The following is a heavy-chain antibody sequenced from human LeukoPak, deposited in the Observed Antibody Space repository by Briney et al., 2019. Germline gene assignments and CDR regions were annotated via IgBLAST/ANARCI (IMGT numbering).Heavy chain of an antibody. CDR3: ARDVYGLDV. CDR2: INVSGGGT. Sequence: ASVKVSCKASGYTFTSYYIHWVRQAPGQGLEWMGVINVSGGGTTYAQRFQGRVTMTRDTSTSTVYMELSSLRSDDTAVYYCARDVYGLDVWGQGTTVTVSS. V-gene: IGHV1-46*01. J-gene: IGHJ6*02. CDR1: GYTFTSYY.